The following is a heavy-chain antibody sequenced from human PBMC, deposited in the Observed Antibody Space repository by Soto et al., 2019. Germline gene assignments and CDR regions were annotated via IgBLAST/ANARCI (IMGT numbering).Heavy chain of an antibody. Sequence: LSLTCTVSGGSISSYYWSWIRQPPGKGLEWIGYIYYSGSTNYNPSLKSRVTISVDTSKNQFSLKLSSVTAADTAVYYCARYNWGAMGAFDIWGQGTMVTVS. D-gene: IGHD1-1*01. CDR2: IYYSGST. V-gene: IGHV4-59*01. CDR1: GGSISSYY. J-gene: IGHJ3*02. CDR3: ARYNWGAMGAFDI.